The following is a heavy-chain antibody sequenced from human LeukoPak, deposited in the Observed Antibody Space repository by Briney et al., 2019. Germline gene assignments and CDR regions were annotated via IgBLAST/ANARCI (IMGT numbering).Heavy chain of an antibody. CDR2: IIPLFGIE. CDR3: ARGPYCSGGTYKLPMASITAFDY. CDR1: GGTFSSYT. Sequence: SVKVSCKASGGTFSSYTINWVRQAPGQGLEWMGGIIPLFGIEKYAQKFQGRVTISAIDSTSTAYMELSSLRSEDTAVYYCARGPYCSGGTYKLPMASITAFDYWGQGTLVTVSS. D-gene: IGHD2-15*01. V-gene: IGHV1-69*13. J-gene: IGHJ4*02.